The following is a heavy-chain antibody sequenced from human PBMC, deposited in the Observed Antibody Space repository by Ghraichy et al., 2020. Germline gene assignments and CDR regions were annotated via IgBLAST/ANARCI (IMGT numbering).Heavy chain of an antibody. Sequence: ETLSLTCTVSGGSISSYYWSWIRQPAGKGLEWIGRIYTSGSTNYNPSLKSRVTMSVDTSKNQFSLKLSSVTAADTAVYYCARDPYYDSSGYYSDYFDYWGQGTLVTVSS. D-gene: IGHD3-22*01. CDR2: IYTSGST. J-gene: IGHJ4*02. CDR1: GGSISSYY. CDR3: ARDPYYDSSGYYSDYFDY. V-gene: IGHV4-4*07.